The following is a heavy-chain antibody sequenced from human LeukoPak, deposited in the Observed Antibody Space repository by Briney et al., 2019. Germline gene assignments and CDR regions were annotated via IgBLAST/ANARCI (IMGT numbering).Heavy chain of an antibody. Sequence: SQTLSLTCTVSGGSINSGSYYWSWTRQPGGKGVEWIRRNDTSGTTNYNPSLKSRVTISVDTSKNQFSLKLSSVTAADTAVYYCARDPGYSSGWLDYWGQGNLVTVSS. CDR3: ARDPGYSSGWLDY. CDR1: GGSINSGSYY. V-gene: IGHV4-61*02. D-gene: IGHD6-19*01. J-gene: IGHJ4*02. CDR2: NDTSGTT.